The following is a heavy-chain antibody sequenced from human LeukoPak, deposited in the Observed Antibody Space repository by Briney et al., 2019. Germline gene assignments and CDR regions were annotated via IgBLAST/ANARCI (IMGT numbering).Heavy chain of an antibody. D-gene: IGHD2-2*01. CDR3: ARDRRNVVVPAVAFDY. CDR2: ISAYNGNT. J-gene: IGHJ4*02. CDR1: GYTFNSYG. Sequence: ASVKVSCKASGYTFNSYGISWVRQAPGQGLEWMGWISAYNGNTNYAQKLQGRVTMTTDTSTSTAYMELRSLRSDDTAVYYCARDRRNVVVPAVAFDYWGQGTLVTVSS. V-gene: IGHV1-18*04.